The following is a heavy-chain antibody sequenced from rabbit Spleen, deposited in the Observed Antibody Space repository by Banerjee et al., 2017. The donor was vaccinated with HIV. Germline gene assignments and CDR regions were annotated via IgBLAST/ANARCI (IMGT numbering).Heavy chain of an antibody. CDR3: ARDTGSSFSSYGMDL. V-gene: IGHV1S40*01. J-gene: IGHJ6*01. Sequence: QSLEESGGDLVKPGASLTLTCTASGFSFSSNYYMCWVRQAPGKGLEWITCIYPYSPDTTYYASWAKGRFTISKTSSTTVTLQMTSLTVADTATYFCARDTGSSFSSYGMDLWGPGTLVTVS. CDR1: GFSFSSNYY. D-gene: IGHD8-1*01. CDR2: IYPYSPDTT.